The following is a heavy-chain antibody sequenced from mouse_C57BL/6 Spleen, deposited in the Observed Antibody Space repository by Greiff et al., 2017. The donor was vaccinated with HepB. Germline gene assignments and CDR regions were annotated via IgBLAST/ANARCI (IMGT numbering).Heavy chain of an antibody. D-gene: IGHD1-1*01. CDR2: IYPGSGNT. CDR1: GYTFTDYY. Sequence: QVQLQQSGAELVRPGASVKLSCKASGYTFTDYYINWVKQRPGQGLEWIARIYPGSGNTYYNEKFKGKATLTAEKSSSTAYMQLSSLTSEDSAVYFCARRDDGTTGAMDYWGQGTSVTVSS. J-gene: IGHJ4*01. CDR3: ARRDDGTTGAMDY. V-gene: IGHV1-76*01.